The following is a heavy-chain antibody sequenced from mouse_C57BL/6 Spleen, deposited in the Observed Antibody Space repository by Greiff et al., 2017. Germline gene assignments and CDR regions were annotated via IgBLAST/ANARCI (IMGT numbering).Heavy chain of an antibody. Sequence: DVHLVESGPGLVKPSQSLSLTCSVTGYSITSGYYWNWIRQFPGNKLEWMGYISYDGSNNYNPSLKNRISLTRDTSKNQFFLKLNSVTTEDTATYYCAREGIYFDYWGQGTTLTVSS. J-gene: IGHJ2*01. CDR1: GYSITSGYY. CDR2: ISYDGSN. V-gene: IGHV3-6*01. CDR3: AREGIYFDY.